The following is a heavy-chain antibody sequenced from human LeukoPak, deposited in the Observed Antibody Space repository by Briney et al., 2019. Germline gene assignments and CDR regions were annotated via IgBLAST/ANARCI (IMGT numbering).Heavy chain of an antibody. J-gene: IGHJ5*02. CDR3: ARAGGSYQGYNWFDP. V-gene: IGHV3-53*01. CDR1: GFTFSSYS. D-gene: IGHD1-26*01. CDR2: IYSGGST. Sequence: GGSLRLSCAASGFTFSSYSLNWVRQAPGKGLEWVSVIYSGGSTYYADSVKGRFTISRDNSKNTLYLQMNSLRAEDTAVYYCARAGGSYQGYNWFDPWGQGTLVTVSS.